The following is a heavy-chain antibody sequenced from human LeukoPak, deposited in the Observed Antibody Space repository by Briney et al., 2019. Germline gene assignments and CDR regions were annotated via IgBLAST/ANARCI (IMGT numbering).Heavy chain of an antibody. CDR3: ARGLPPNIVATTGDY. V-gene: IGHV1-2*02. CDR1: GYTFTGYY. D-gene: IGHD5-12*01. Sequence: ASVKVSCKASGYTFTGYYMHWVRQAPGQGLEWMGWINPNSGGTNYAQKFQGRVTMTRDTSISTAYMELSRLRSDDTAVYYCARGLPPNIVATTGDYWGQGTLVTVSS. J-gene: IGHJ4*02. CDR2: INPNSGGT.